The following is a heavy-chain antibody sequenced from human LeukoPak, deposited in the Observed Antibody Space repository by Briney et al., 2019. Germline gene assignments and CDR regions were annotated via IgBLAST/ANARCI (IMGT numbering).Heavy chain of an antibody. D-gene: IGHD4-11*01. CDR2: IDANNGDT. Sequence: ASVKVSCKASGYTFRGNYIHWLRQAPGQGLEWMGWIDANNGDTKSAQKFQCRVTMSRDTSISKAYMDLRSLSPADAAVYYCARDPSSVTLYFFDYWGQGTLVTVSS. CDR3: ARDPSSVTLYFFDY. CDR1: GYTFRGNY. V-gene: IGHV1-2*02. J-gene: IGHJ4*01.